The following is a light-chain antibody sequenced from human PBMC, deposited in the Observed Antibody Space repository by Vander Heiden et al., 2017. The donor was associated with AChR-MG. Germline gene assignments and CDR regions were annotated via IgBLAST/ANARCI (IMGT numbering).Light chain of an antibody. V-gene: IGKV1-9*01. J-gene: IGKJ1*01. Sequence: IQLTQSPSSLSASVGDRVTITCRASQGISSDLAWYQQKPGKAPKLLIYAASTFQSGVPSRFSGSGSGTELTLSISILQHEDFATYYCQQVNSYPSTFHHATKVEIK. CDR1: QGISSD. CDR3: QQVNSYPST. CDR2: AAS.